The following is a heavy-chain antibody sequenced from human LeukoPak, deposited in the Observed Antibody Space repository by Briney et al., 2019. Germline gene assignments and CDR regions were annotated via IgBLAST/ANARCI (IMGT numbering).Heavy chain of an antibody. Sequence: GAAVKVSCMPSGYTFIGYYMHCVRPAPGQGLEWVGWINPNSGNTNYAQKFQGRVTMTRDTSISTAYMELSRLRSDDTAVYYCGRGLYDSSGYCYIEYWGQGTLVTVSS. CDR1: GYTFIGYY. CDR3: GRGLYDSSGYCYIEY. D-gene: IGHD3-22*01. J-gene: IGHJ4*02. CDR2: INPNSGNT. V-gene: IGHV1-2*02.